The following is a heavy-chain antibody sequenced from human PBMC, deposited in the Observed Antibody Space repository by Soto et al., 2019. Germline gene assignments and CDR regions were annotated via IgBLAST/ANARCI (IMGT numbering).Heavy chain of an antibody. CDR1: VFTFTSSP. V-gene: IGHV1-58*01. CDR2: IVVGSGKT. J-gene: IGHJ4*02. D-gene: IGHD2-15*01. Sequence: SVKVSCKASVFTFTSSPVQWVRQARGQRLEWIGWIVVGSGKTNYAQKFQERVTITRDMSTSTAYMELSSLRSEDTAVYYCAADRYCSGGSCYSGYWGQGSLVTVSS. CDR3: AADRYCSGGSCYSGY.